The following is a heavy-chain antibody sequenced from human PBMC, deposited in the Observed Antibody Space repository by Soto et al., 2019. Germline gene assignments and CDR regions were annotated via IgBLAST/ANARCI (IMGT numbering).Heavy chain of an antibody. V-gene: IGHV4-59*01. Sequence: SETLSLTCTVFGGSIRSYYWSWIRQPPGKGLEWIGYIFYSGNTNYNPSLKSRVTISLDTSKNQFSLKLNSVTAEDTAVYYCATLCGIASPTYDGSQAPSDFWGQGTLVTVSS. CDR2: IFYSGNT. D-gene: IGHD3-16*01. J-gene: IGHJ4*02. CDR1: GGSIRSYY. CDR3: ATLCGIASPTYDGSQAPSDF.